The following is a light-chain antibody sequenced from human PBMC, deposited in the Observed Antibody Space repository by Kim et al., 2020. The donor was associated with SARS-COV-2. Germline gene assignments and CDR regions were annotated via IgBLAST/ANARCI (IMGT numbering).Light chain of an antibody. J-gene: IGKJ1*01. CDR2: GAS. V-gene: IGKV3-15*01. Sequence: DIEMTQSPSILSISPGERATLSCRASQSVVTNLAWYQQKPGQAPRPLMFGASTWANGIPARFSGSGSGTEFTLTISGLQPEDFALYYCQQYNNCPRTFGQRTKVDSK. CDR1: QSVVTN. CDR3: QQYNNCPRT.